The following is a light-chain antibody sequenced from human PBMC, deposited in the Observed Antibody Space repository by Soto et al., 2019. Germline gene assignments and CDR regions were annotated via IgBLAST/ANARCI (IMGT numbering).Light chain of an antibody. CDR1: QSVTLD. CDR3: EQYNHLAS. J-gene: IGKJ4*01. Sequence: EIVMTQSPATLSVSPGGSATLSCRASQSVTLDLAWYQQRPGQAPRLLIYAASTRATGVRARFSGSGSGTEFTPTIRSLESEDVAVYYCEQYNHLASFGGGTKVEIK. CDR2: AAS. V-gene: IGKV3-15*01.